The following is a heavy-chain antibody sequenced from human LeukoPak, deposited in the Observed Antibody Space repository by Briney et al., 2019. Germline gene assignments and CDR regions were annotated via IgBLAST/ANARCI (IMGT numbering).Heavy chain of an antibody. D-gene: IGHD2-8*01. V-gene: IGHV1-8*01. CDR3: ARTRMGYYYMDV. CDR1: GYTFTSYD. J-gene: IGHJ6*03. Sequence: SVKVSCKASGYTFTSYDINWVRQATGQGLEWMGWMNPNSGNTGYAQKFQGRVTMTRNTSISTAYMELSSLRSEDTAVYYCARTRMGYYYMDVWGKGTTVTISS. CDR2: MNPNSGNT.